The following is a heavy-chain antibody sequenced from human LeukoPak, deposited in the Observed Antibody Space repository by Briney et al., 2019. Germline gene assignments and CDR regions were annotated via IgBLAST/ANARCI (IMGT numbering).Heavy chain of an antibody. CDR1: GFTFSSYS. D-gene: IGHD3-22*01. CDR2: ISGSGGST. V-gene: IGHV3-23*01. Sequence: PGGSLRLSCAASGFTFSSYSMNWVRQAPGKGLEWVSAISGSGGSTYYADSVKGRFTISRDNSKNTLYLQMNSLRAEDTAVYYCAKDLVYDSSGYYTPGAFDIWGQGTMVTVSS. CDR3: AKDLVYDSSGYYTPGAFDI. J-gene: IGHJ3*02.